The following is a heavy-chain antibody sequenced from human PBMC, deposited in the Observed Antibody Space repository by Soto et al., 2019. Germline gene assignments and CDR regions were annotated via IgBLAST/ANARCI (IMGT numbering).Heavy chain of an antibody. V-gene: IGHV4-34*01. Sequence: LSLTCAVYGGSFSGYYWRWIRQPPGQGLEWIGEINHSGSTNYNPSLKSRVTISVDTSKNQLSLKLSSVTAADTAVYYCARNPLWFGESSYYYYGMDVWGQGTTVTVS. CDR3: ARNPLWFGESSYYYYGMDV. D-gene: IGHD3-10*01. CDR1: GGSFSGYY. CDR2: INHSGST. J-gene: IGHJ6*02.